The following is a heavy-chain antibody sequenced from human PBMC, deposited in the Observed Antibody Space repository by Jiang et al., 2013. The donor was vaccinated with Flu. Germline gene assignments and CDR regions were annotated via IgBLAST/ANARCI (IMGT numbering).Heavy chain of an antibody. V-gene: IGHV1-18*01. Sequence: WISAYNGNTNYAQKLQGRVTMTTDTPTSTAYMELRSLRSDDTAVYYCATKTVQNLWFGEVGGMDVWGQGTTVTVSS. J-gene: IGHJ6*02. CDR2: ISAYNGNT. CDR3: ATKTVQNLWFGEVGGMDV. D-gene: IGHD3-10*01.